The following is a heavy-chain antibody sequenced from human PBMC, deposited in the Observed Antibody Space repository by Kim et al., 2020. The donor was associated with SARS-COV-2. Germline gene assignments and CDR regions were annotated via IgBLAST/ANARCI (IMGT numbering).Heavy chain of an antibody. J-gene: IGHJ4*02. Sequence: GGSLRLSCTASGFTFSDHWMSWVRQATGKGLEWVAIIKQDGSEKYYVDSVEGRFTVSRDNADNSLRLQMNSLRAEDTALYYCARGSGWLLDFWGQGTLVTVSS. CDR3: ARGSGWLLDF. D-gene: IGHD6-13*01. CDR1: GFTFSDHW. CDR2: IKQDGSEK. V-gene: IGHV3-7*01.